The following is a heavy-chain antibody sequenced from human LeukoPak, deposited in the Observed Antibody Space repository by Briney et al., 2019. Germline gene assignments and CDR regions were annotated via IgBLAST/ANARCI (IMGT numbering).Heavy chain of an antibody. D-gene: IGHD3-10*01. CDR2: ISSSSSTI. CDR1: GFTFSSYS. J-gene: IGHJ3*02. V-gene: IGHV3-48*04. Sequence: PGGSLRLSCAASGFTFSSYSMNWVRQAPGKGLEWVSYISSSSSTIYYADSVKGRFTISRDNAKNSLYLQMNSLRAEDTAVYYCARDPVLLWFGELFGAFDIWGQGTMVTVSS. CDR3: ARDPVLLWFGELFGAFDI.